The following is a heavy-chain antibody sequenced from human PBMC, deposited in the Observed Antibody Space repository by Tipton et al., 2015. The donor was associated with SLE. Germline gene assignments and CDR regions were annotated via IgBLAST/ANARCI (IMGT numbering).Heavy chain of an antibody. D-gene: IGHD3-10*01. CDR2: IYYRSKWNT. CDR1: GDSVSSNSAA. CDR3: ARGPGLLWFGERKGAFDI. V-gene: IGHV6-1*01. J-gene: IGHJ3*02. Sequence: GLVKPSQTLSLTCGISGDSVSSNSAAWNWIRQSPSRGLEWLGRIYYRSKWNTDYAVSVKYRISVNPHTSKNQFSLKLSSVTAADTAVYYCARGPGLLWFGERKGAFDIWGQGTMVTVSS.